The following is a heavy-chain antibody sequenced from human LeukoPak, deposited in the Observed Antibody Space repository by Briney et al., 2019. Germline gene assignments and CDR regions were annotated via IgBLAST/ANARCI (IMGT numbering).Heavy chain of an antibody. CDR3: ARERGELYWFDP. J-gene: IGHJ5*02. CDR2: IIPILGIA. CDR1: GGTFSSYA. V-gene: IGHV1-69*04. D-gene: IGHD3-10*01. Sequence: SVKVSCKASGGTFSSYAISWVRQAPGQGLEWMGRIIPILGIANYAQKFQGRVTITADKSTSTAYMELSSLRSEDTAVYYCARERGELYWFDPWGQGTLVTVSS.